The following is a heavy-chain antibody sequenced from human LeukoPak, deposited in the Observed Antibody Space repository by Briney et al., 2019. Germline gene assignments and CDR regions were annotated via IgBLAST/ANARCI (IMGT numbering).Heavy chain of an antibody. V-gene: IGHV3-23*01. CDR1: GFTFSSYA. Sequence: GGSLRLSCAASGFTFSSYAMSWVRQAPGKGLEWVSAISGSGGSTYYADSVKGRFTISRDNSKNTLYLQMNSLRAEDTVGYYGANHPSSDWCGGSSSVDGYWGQGTLVTVSS. J-gene: IGHJ4*02. CDR2: ISGSGGST. CDR3: ANHPSSDWCGGSSSVDGY. D-gene: IGHD2-15*01.